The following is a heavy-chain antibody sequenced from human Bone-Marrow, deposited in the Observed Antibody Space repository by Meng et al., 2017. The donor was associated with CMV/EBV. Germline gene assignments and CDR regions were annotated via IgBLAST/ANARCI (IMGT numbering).Heavy chain of an antibody. Sequence: SGPTLVKPTQTLTLTCTFSGFSLNTSGVSVGWIRQPPGKALEWLALIDWKDDKRYSPSLQTRLTVTKDTSTNEVVLTMTNMDAVDTGTYFCAHAYDDFWSGYYLGAFDIWGQGTLVTFSS. CDR3: AHAYDDFWSGYYLGAFDI. J-gene: IGHJ3*02. CDR1: GFSLNTSGVS. V-gene: IGHV2-5*01. CDR2: IDWKDDK. D-gene: IGHD3-3*01.